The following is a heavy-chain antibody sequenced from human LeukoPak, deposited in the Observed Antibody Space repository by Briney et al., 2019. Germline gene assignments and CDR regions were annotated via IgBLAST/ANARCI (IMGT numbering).Heavy chain of an antibody. CDR3: ERAHSSGWYRFDS. Sequence: SETLSLTCTVSGGSITSYYWGWIRQPPGKRLEWVGYIFHSGSTNYSPSLKSRLTISVDASKNQFSLNLTSVTAADTAVYYCERAHSSGWYRFDSWGQGTLVTVSS. D-gene: IGHD6-19*01. J-gene: IGHJ4*02. V-gene: IGHV4-59*01. CDR1: GGSITSYY. CDR2: IFHSGST.